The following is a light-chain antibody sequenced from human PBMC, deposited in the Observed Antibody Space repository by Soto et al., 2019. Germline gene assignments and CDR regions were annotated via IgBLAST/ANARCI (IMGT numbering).Light chain of an antibody. V-gene: IGKV1-5*03. CDR1: QSIDNW. CDR2: KTS. Sequence: DIQMTQSPSTLSASVGDRVTITCRASQSIDNWLAWYQQKPGKAPKLLIYKTSSLGSGVPSRFSGGASGTELTLTISRLQPYDSATYYCQQYYTLYTFGRGTKLEIK. CDR3: QQYYTLYT. J-gene: IGKJ2*01.